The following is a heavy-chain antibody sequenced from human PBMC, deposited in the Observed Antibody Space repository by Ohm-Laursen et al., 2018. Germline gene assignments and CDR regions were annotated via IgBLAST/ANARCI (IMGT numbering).Heavy chain of an antibody. D-gene: IGHD2-2*02. J-gene: IGHJ6*02. CDR3: ARRIPYNGMDV. CDR1: GATISGYW. Sequence: SLRLSCAASGATISGYWMHWVRQTPGKGLVWVSRINGDGSRPFYADSVKGRFAISRDNAKNSLYLHLNSLRVEDTALYFCARRIPYNGMDVWGQGTTVTVSS. CDR2: INGDGSRP. V-gene: IGHV3-74*01.